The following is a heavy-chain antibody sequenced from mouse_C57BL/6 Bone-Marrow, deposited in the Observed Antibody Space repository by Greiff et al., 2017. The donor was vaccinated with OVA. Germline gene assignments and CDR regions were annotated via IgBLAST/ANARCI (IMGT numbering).Heavy chain of an antibody. CDR2: ISDGGSYT. Sequence: EVKLQESGGGLVKPGGSLKLSCAASGFTFSSYAMSWVRQTPEKRLEWVATISDGGSYTYYPDNVKGRFTISRDNAKNNLYLQMSHLKSEDTAMYYCARDADGYYTYYCDYWGQGTTLTVAS. D-gene: IGHD2-3*01. CDR1: GFTFSSYA. J-gene: IGHJ2*01. CDR3: ARDADGYYTYYCDY. V-gene: IGHV5-4*01.